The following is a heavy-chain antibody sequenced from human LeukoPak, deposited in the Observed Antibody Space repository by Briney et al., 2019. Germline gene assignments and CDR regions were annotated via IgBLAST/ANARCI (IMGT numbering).Heavy chain of an antibody. V-gene: IGHV3-11*04. CDR2: ISSSGSTI. CDR1: GFTFSDYY. D-gene: IGHD1-26*01. J-gene: IGHJ4*02. CDR3: ARDLSVGSKPDLGFDY. Sequence: GGSLRLSCATSGFTFSDYYFSWIRQAPGKGLEWVSYISSSGSTIYYADSVQGRFTISRDDAKNSLYLQMNSLRAEDTAVYYCARDLSVGSKPDLGFDYWGQGALVTVSS.